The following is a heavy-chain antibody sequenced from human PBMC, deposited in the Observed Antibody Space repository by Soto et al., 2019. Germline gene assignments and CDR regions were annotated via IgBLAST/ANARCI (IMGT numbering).Heavy chain of an antibody. CDR1: GFTFSNYW. V-gene: IGHV3-74*01. Sequence: EVQLVESGGGLVQSGGSRRLSCAASGFTFSNYWMHWVRQAPGKGLVWVSRIDSDGSMRNYADSVKGRFTISRDNAKNTLYLQMNSLRVEDTAVSYCIRELAHCGGDCLLYWGQGALVTVSS. CDR3: IRELAHCGGDCLLY. J-gene: IGHJ4*02. CDR2: IDSDGSMR. D-gene: IGHD2-21*02.